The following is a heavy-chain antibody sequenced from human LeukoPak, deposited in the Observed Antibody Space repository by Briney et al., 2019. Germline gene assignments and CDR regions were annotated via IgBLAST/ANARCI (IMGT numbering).Heavy chain of an antibody. Sequence: ASVKVSCKASGYTFTGYYMHWVRQAPGQGLEWMGWINPNSGGTNYAQKFQGRVTMTRDTSISTAYMELSRLRSDDTAVYYCAGNMNLFPPYYYDSSGSLAFDIWGQGTMVTVSS. CDR1: GYTFTGYY. V-gene: IGHV1-2*02. D-gene: IGHD3-22*01. CDR2: INPNSGGT. CDR3: AGNMNLFPPYYYDSSGSLAFDI. J-gene: IGHJ3*02.